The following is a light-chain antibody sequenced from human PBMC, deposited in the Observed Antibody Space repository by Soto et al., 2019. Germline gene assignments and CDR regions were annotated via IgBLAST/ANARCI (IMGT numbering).Light chain of an antibody. V-gene: IGKV3-20*01. CDR3: QQYSASPKWT. Sequence: EIVLTQSPGTLSLSPGERATLSCRASQSVSSSYLAWYQQKPGQAPRLLIYGASRRATGIPDRFSGSGSGTEFTLTISGLEPEDFALYYCQQYSASPKWTFGQGTKVDIK. J-gene: IGKJ1*01. CDR1: QSVSSSY. CDR2: GAS.